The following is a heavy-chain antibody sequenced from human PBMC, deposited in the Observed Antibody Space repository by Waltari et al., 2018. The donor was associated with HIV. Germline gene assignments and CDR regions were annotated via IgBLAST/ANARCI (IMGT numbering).Heavy chain of an antibody. Sequence: QITLKESGPTLVKPTHPLTLTGTFPAFSLSTSGVGLGWIRQPPGKALEWLALIYWDDDKRYSPSLKSRLTITKDTSKNQVVLTMTNMDPVDTATYYCAHIGQQLEPGDYWGQGTLVTVSS. CDR3: AHIGQQLEPGDY. CDR1: AFSLSTSGVG. D-gene: IGHD6-13*01. CDR2: IYWDDDK. V-gene: IGHV2-5*02. J-gene: IGHJ4*02.